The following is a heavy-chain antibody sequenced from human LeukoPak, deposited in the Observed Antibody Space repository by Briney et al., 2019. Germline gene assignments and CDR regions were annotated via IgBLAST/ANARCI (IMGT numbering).Heavy chain of an antibody. J-gene: IGHJ4*02. Sequence: PGGSLRLSCAASGFTFSSYWMHWVRQAPGKGLVRVSRINSDGSSTSYADSVKGRFTISRDNAKNTLYLQMNSLRAEDTAVYYCARGGAVGAFDYWGQGTLVTVSS. D-gene: IGHD1-26*01. CDR1: GFTFSSYW. CDR2: INSDGSST. CDR3: ARGGAVGAFDY. V-gene: IGHV3-74*01.